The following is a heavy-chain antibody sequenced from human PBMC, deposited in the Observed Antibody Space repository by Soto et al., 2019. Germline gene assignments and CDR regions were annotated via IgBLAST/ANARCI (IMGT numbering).Heavy chain of an antibody. V-gene: IGHV3-64*02. D-gene: IGHD4-17*01. CDR2: ISDNGGTT. Sequence: EVQLVESGEGLVQPGGSLRLSCAASGFTFSNYAMHWVRQAPGKGLEYVSAISDNGGTTYYADSVKGRLTISRDNSKNTLYIQMGSLRAEDMAVYYCARGPSTVATWLDYWGQGTLVTVSS. CDR3: ARGPSTVATWLDY. CDR1: GFTFSNYA. J-gene: IGHJ4*02.